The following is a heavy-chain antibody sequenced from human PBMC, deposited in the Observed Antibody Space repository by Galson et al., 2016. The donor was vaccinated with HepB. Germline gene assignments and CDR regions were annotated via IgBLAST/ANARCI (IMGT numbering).Heavy chain of an antibody. CDR3: ARDSAAVGATDRFDP. V-gene: IGHV3-74*01. J-gene: IGHJ5*02. Sequence: SLRLSCAASGFIFSSYWMHWVRQAPGKGLVWVSRINSDGSSTSYADSVEGRFTISRDNAKNTLNLQRNSLRGEDTAVYYCARDSAAVGATDRFDPWGQGTLVTVSS. CDR2: INSDGSST. CDR1: GFIFSSYW. D-gene: IGHD2-15*01.